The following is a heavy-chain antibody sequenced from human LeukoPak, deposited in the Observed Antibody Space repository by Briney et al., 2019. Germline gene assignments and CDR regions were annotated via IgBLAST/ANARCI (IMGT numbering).Heavy chain of an antibody. J-gene: IGHJ4*02. CDR3: ARSYYDSSGYHPLEGCYFDY. CDR2: IIPIFGTA. V-gene: IGHV1-69*05. D-gene: IGHD3-22*01. Sequence: SVKVSCKASGGTFSSYAISWVRQAPGQGLEWMGRIIPIFGTANYAQKFQGRVTITTDESTSTAYMELSSLRSEDTAVYYCARSYYDSSGYHPLEGCYFDYWGQGTLVTVSS. CDR1: GGTFSSYA.